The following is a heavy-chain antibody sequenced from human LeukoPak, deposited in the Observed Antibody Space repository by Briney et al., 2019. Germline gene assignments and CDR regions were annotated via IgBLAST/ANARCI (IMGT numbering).Heavy chain of an antibody. CDR3: ATPNDAFNI. Sequence: SGTLSLTCAVSGGSISNENWWSWVRQHPGKGLEWIGEIHHRGGTNYNPSLRSRVTISIDTSKNQFSLKLTSVTAADTAVYYCATPNDAFNIWGQGTMVTVSS. J-gene: IGHJ3*02. CDR2: IHHRGGT. CDR1: GGSISNENW. V-gene: IGHV4-4*02.